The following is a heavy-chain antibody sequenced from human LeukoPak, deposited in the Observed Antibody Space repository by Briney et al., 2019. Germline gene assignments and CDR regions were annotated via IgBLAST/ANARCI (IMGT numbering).Heavy chain of an antibody. D-gene: IGHD2-15*01. CDR3: AREGQGSKNYYYYYMDV. Sequence: PGGSLRLSCAASGFTFSSYWMSWVRQAPGKGLEWVANIKQDGSEKYYVDSVKGRFTISRDNAKNSLYLQMNSLRAEDTAVYYCAREGQGSKNYYYYYMDVWGKGTTVTVSS. CDR1: GFTFSSYW. V-gene: IGHV3-7*01. CDR2: IKQDGSEK. J-gene: IGHJ6*03.